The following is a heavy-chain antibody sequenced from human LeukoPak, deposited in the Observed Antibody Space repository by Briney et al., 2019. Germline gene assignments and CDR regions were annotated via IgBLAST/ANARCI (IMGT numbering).Heavy chain of an antibody. Sequence: ASVKVSCKASGYAFTDYYMQWVRQAPGQGLEWMGRINPNSGGTNYAQKFQGRVTMTRDTSINTAYMVLTSLRSDDTAVYYCARGTVTGRGWFRDFHYWGQGTLVTVSS. D-gene: IGHD6-19*01. CDR1: GYAFTDYY. CDR3: ARGTVTGRGWFRDFHY. CDR2: INPNSGGT. J-gene: IGHJ4*01. V-gene: IGHV1-2*06.